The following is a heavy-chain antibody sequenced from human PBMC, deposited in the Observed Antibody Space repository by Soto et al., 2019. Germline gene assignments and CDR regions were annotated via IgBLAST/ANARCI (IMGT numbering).Heavy chain of an antibody. J-gene: IGHJ4*02. D-gene: IGHD3-22*01. Sequence: PGGSLRLSCAAYGFTFSTYSMNWVRQAPGKGLEWISYISSSSNTIYYADSVKGRFTISRDNAKNSLYLQMNSLRAEDTAVYYCVRDYYDSSGYLGLLDYWGQGTLVTVSS. CDR1: GFTFSTYS. V-gene: IGHV3-48*01. CDR3: VRDYYDSSGYLGLLDY. CDR2: ISSSSNTI.